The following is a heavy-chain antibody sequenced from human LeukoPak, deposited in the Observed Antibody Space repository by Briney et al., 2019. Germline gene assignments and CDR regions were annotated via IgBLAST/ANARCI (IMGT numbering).Heavy chain of an antibody. D-gene: IGHD2-21*02. V-gene: IGHV3-30*04. J-gene: IGHJ4*02. CDR3: AREGVVTAIPFDY. CDR2: ISYDGSNK. CDR1: GFTFSSYA. Sequence: QPGRSLRLSCAASGFTFSSYAMHWVRQAPGKGLEWVAVISYDGSNKYYADSVKGRFTISRDNSKNTLYLQMNSLRAEDTAVYYCAREGVVTAIPFDYWGQGTLVTVSS.